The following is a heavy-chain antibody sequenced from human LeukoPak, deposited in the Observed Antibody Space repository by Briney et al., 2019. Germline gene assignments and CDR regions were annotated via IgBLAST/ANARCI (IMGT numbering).Heavy chain of an antibody. CDR2: TWYRSNWYN. V-gene: IGHV6-1*01. J-gene: IGHJ4*02. CDR1: GDSVSSNSAT. Sequence: SPTLSLTCGISGDSVSSNSATWDWSRQSPSRGLEWLGRTWYRSNWYNDSAFSMRSRITINPDTSKNQFSLQLHSVTPEDTAVYYCARSIEHFDYWGQGTLGTVSS. CDR3: ARSIEHFDY. D-gene: IGHD2-21*01.